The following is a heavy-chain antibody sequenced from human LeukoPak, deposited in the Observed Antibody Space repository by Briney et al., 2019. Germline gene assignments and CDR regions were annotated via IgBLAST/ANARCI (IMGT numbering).Heavy chain of an antibody. D-gene: IGHD3-22*01. CDR3: ARVPHSGYYPLDY. J-gene: IGHJ4*02. Sequence: SETLSLTCTVSGASISSGDYFWTWVRHPPGKGLGWIGYISYSGSTYYNPSLKSRVTMSADTSKDHLSLRLSSVTVADTAVYYCARVPHSGYYPLDYWGPGTLVTVSS. CDR2: ISYSGST. CDR1: GASISSGDYF. V-gene: IGHV4-30-4*01.